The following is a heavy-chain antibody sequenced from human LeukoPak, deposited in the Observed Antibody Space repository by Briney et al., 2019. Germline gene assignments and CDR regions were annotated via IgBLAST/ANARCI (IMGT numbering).Heavy chain of an antibody. CDR3: ASEAAELGQIDY. J-gene: IGHJ4*02. Sequence: GRPLRLSCAAPGFTFSSYAMHWVRQAPGKGLEWVAVISYDGSNKYYADSVKGRFTISRDNSKNTLYLQMNSLRAEDTAVYYCASEAAELGQIDYWGQGTLVTVSS. D-gene: IGHD1-7*01. CDR1: GFTFSSYA. V-gene: IGHV3-30*04. CDR2: ISYDGSNK.